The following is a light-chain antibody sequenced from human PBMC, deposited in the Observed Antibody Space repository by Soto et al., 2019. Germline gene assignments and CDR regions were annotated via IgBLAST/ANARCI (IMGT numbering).Light chain of an antibody. CDR2: YDS. Sequence: SYELTQPPSVSVAPGKTARITCGGTNIGSKSVHWYQQKPGQATVMVIYYDSDRPSGIPERFSGSNSGNTATLTISRVEGEDEADSYCQVLDSSSDHVVFGGGTKLPVL. CDR1: NIGSKS. V-gene: IGLV3-21*04. CDR3: QVLDSSSDHVV. J-gene: IGLJ2*01.